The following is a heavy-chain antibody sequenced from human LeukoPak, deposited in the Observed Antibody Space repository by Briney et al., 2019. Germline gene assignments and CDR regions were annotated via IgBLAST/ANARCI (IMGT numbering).Heavy chain of an antibody. J-gene: IGHJ4*01. Sequence: PGGSLRLSCGASGFTFSTYGMHWVRQAPGKGLEWVAFTQNNGRNNYYADSVKGRFTISRDNPKNTLYLQMNSLRAEDTGVYYCAKDAYDDVYGDPFDYWGHGTLVTVSS. CDR2: TQNNGRNN. D-gene: IGHD4-17*01. V-gene: IGHV3-30*02. CDR1: GFTFSTYG. CDR3: AKDAYDDVYGDPFDY.